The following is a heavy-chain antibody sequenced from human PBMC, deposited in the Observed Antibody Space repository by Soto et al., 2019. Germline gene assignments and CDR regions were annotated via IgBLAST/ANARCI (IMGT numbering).Heavy chain of an antibody. J-gene: IGHJ4*02. CDR1: GGSFSGYY. CDR2: INHSGST. V-gene: IGHV4-34*01. D-gene: IGHD2-8*02. Sequence: SETLSLTCAVYGGSFSGYYWTWIRQPPGTGLEWIGEINHSGSTNYNPSLKSRVTISVDTSKKQFSLKLTSVTAAVTVVYYCARDKITGLFDYWGQGTLVTVCS. CDR3: ARDKITGLFDY.